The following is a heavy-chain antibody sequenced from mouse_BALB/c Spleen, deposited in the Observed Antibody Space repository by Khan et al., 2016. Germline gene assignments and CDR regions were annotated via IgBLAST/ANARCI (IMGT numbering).Heavy chain of an antibody. J-gene: IGHJ3*01. CDR2: INPDSSTI. Sequence: EVKLLESGGGLVQPGGSLKLSCAASGFDFSRYWMSWDRQAPGKGLEWIGEINPDSSTINYTPSLKDKFIISRDNAKNTLYLQMSKVRSEDTALYYCARHEDYYGSSDSFAYWGQGTLVTVSA. CDR3: ARHEDYYGSSDSFAY. V-gene: IGHV4-1*02. D-gene: IGHD1-1*01. CDR1: GFDFSRYW.